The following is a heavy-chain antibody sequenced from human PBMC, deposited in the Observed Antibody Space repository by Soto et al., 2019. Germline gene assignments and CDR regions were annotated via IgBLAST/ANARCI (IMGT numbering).Heavy chain of an antibody. Sequence: QVQLVQSGAEVKKPGASVKVSCKASGYTFTGYYIHWVRQAPGPGLEWMGWINPNSGDTNYAQKFQGRVTMTRDTSIRTAYMERSRVRSDDTAVYYCARALATDYWGQGTLGTFSS. CDR3: ARALATDY. CDR1: GYTFTGYY. J-gene: IGHJ4*02. V-gene: IGHV1-2*02. CDR2: INPNSGDT.